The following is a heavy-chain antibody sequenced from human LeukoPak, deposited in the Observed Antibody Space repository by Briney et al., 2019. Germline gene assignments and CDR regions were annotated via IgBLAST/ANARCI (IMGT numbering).Heavy chain of an antibody. CDR3: AKDRVSYSS. V-gene: IGHV3-23*01. J-gene: IGHJ4*02. CDR2: ISGSGGST. D-gene: IGHD3-22*01. CDR1: GFTFSSYA. Sequence: PGGSLRLSCAASGFTFSSYAMSWGRQAPGKGLEWVSTISGSGGSTYYADSVKGRLTISRDNSKNTLYLQMNSLRAEDTAVYYCAKDRVSYSSWGQGTLVTVSS.